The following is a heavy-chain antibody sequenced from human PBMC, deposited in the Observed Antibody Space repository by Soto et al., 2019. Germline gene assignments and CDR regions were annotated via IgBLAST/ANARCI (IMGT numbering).Heavy chain of an antibody. V-gene: IGHV4-30-2*01. CDR3: ARAGGSYLTFDI. CDR2: IYHSGST. CDR1: GGSISSGGYS. D-gene: IGHD1-26*01. Sequence: QLQLQESGSGLVKPSQTLSLTCAVSGGSISSGGYSWSWIRQPPGKGLEWIGYIYHSGSTYYNPSLKSRXXIXVXMSKNQFSLKLSSVTAADTAVYYCARAGGSYLTFDIWGQGTMVTVSS. J-gene: IGHJ3*02.